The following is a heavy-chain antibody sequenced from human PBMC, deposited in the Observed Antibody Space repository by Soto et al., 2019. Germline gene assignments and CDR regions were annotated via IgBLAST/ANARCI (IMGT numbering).Heavy chain of an antibody. D-gene: IGHD2-15*01. Sequence: QVQLVQSGAEVKKPGSSVKVSCKASGGTFSSYAISWVRQAPGQGLEWMGGIIPIFGTANYAQKFQGRVTIDDAKSTGSAELNRRRPEYAATAEYDCKKGETGSSAPRGYYSYYGMDLWGQGTTVTVSS. V-gene: IGHV1-69*06. CDR2: IIPIFGTA. J-gene: IGHJ6*02. CDR3: KKGETGSSAPRGYYSYYGMDL. CDR1: GGTFSSYA.